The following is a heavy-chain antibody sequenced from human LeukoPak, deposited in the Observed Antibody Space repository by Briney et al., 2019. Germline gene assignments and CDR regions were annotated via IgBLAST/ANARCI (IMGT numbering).Heavy chain of an antibody. V-gene: IGHV1-2*02. J-gene: IGHJ5*02. CDR1: AYTFTGYY. D-gene: IGHD6-19*01. Sequence: GASVKVSCKASAYTFTGYYMHWVRQAPGQGLGWMGWINPNSGGTNYAQKFQGRVTMTRDTSISTAYMELSRLTSDDTAVYYCARDRGGIAVAGSWFDPWGQGTLVTVSS. CDR2: INPNSGGT. CDR3: ARDRGGIAVAGSWFDP.